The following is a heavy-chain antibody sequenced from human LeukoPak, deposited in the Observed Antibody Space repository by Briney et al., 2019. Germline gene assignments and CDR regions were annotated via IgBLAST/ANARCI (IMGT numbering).Heavy chain of an antibody. J-gene: IGHJ4*02. CDR2: IYYSGST. D-gene: IGHD5-12*01. V-gene: IGHV4-39*07. CDR1: GGSISSSSYY. Sequence: SETLSLTCTVSGGSISSSSYYWGWIRQPPGKGLEWIGSIYYSGSTYYNPSLKSRVTISVDTSKNQFSLKLSSVTAADTAVYYCARDIESGYDGLAPIDYWGQGTLVTVSS. CDR3: ARDIESGYDGLAPIDY.